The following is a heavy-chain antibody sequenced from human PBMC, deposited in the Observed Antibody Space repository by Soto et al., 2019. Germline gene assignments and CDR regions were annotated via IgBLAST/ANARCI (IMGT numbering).Heavy chain of an antibody. D-gene: IGHD1-26*01. CDR2: TYYRSKWYN. CDR3: VRLIGNSWLDF. Sequence: SQTLSLTCAISGDSVSSSSVTWNWIRQSPSRGLEWLGRTYYRSKWYNDYAESVKSRITINPDTSMNQFSLHLNSVTPEDTAVYYCVRLIGNSWLDFWGQGTLVTVS. J-gene: IGHJ5*01. CDR1: GDSVSSSSVT. V-gene: IGHV6-1*01.